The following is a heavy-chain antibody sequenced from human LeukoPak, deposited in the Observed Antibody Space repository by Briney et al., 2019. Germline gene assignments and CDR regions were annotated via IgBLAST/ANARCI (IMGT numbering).Heavy chain of an antibody. D-gene: IGHD1-26*01. CDR2: IYRGGST. CDR1: GFTGSSNY. V-gene: IGHV3-53*01. CDR3: AREMAGAYYYGMDV. J-gene: IGHJ6*02. Sequence: GGSLRLSCAASGFTGSSNYMRWVRQAPGKGLEWVSVIYRGGSTYYTDSVKGRFTISRDNSKNTLYLQMNSLRAEDTAVYYCAREMAGAYYYGMDVLGQGTTVTVSS.